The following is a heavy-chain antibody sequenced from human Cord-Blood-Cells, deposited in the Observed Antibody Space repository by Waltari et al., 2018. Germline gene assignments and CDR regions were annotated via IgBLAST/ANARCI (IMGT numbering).Heavy chain of an antibody. CDR1: GGSFSGYY. J-gene: IGHJ4*02. CDR3: ARRGDGDYRYYFDY. V-gene: IGHV4-34*01. CDR2: SNHRGST. D-gene: IGHD4-17*01. Sequence: QVQLQQWGAGLLKPSETLSLTCAVYGGSFSGYYWSWIRQPPGKGLEWIGESNHRGSTNYNPSLKSRVTISVDTSKNHFSLRLSSVTAADTAVYYCARRGDGDYRYYFDYWGQGTLVTVSS.